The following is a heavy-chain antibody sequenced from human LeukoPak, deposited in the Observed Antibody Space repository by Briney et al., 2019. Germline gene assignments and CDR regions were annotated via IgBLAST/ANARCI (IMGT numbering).Heavy chain of an antibody. J-gene: IGHJ4*02. CDR1: GYTFTVYY. Sequence: GASVTVSCKASGYTFTVYYMHWVRQAPGQGREWMGWINPNSGVTNYAQRFQGRVTMTRDTSISTAYMDLSRLRYDDTAVYYCARDRDGYCTNGVCYFDYWGQGTLVTVSS. V-gene: IGHV1-2*02. CDR2: INPNSGVT. CDR3: ARDRDGYCTNGVCYFDY. D-gene: IGHD2-8*01.